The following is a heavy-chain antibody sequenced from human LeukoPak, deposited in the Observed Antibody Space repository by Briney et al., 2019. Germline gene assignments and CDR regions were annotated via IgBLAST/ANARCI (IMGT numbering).Heavy chain of an antibody. CDR3: AKVRYYYDSSGYSYFDY. Sequence: GGSLRLSRAACGFTFSSYAMSWARQAPGKGLEWVSAISGSGGSTYYADSVKGRFTISRDNSKNTLYLQMNSLRAEDTAVYYCAKVRYYYDSSGYSYFDYWGQGTLVTVSS. J-gene: IGHJ4*02. CDR2: ISGSGGST. D-gene: IGHD3-22*01. CDR1: GFTFSSYA. V-gene: IGHV3-23*01.